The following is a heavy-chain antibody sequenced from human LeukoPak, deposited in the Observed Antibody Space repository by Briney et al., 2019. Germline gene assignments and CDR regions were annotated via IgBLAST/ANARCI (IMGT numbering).Heavy chain of an antibody. CDR2: NYHSGST. D-gene: IGHD1-7*01. CDR3: ARYTGTTVSWFDP. CDR1: GGSISSGGYS. Sequence: TLSLTCAVSGGSISSGGYSWSWIRQPPGKGLEWIGYNYHSGSTYYNPSLKSRVTISVDRSKNQFSLKLSSVTAADTAVYYCARYTGTTVSWFDPWGQGTLVTVSS. J-gene: IGHJ5*02. V-gene: IGHV4-30-2*01.